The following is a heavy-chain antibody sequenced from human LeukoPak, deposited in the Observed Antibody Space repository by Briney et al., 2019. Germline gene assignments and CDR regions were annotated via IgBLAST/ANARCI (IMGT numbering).Heavy chain of an antibody. Sequence: PGGSLRLSCATSGFPFRAYDMHWVRQAPGKGLEWVSAFGSASDTYYPGAVKGRFTISRDYATDSLYLQMTSLRAGDTAVYFCVRGALPGDNWYFDLWGRGTLVTVSS. CDR1: GFPFRAYD. CDR2: FGSASDT. CDR3: VRGALPGDNWYFDL. J-gene: IGHJ2*01. V-gene: IGHV3-13*01.